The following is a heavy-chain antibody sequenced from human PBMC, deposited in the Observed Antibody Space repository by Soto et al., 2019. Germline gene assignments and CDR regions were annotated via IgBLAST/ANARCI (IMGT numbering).Heavy chain of an antibody. CDR1: GFTFSSYA. D-gene: IGHD3-9*01. Sequence: GGSLRLSCAASGFTFSSYAMSWVRQAPGKGLEWVSAISGSGISTNYADSVKGRLTISRDNSKNTLYLQMNSLRAEDTALYYCAKGSHYDILTAYHAFDYWGPGTLVTVSS. V-gene: IGHV3-23*01. CDR2: ISGSGIST. CDR3: AKGSHYDILTAYHAFDY. J-gene: IGHJ4*02.